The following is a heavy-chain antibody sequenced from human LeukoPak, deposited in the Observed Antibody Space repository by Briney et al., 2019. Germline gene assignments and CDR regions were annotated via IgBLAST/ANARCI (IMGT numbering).Heavy chain of an antibody. Sequence: SETLSLTCTVSGGSISSSSYYWSWVRQPPGKALEWIGEISHSGDTDYNPSLKSRVTIFVDTSKNQFSLKVNSVTAADTAVYYCARAAPVGYRCIVATINWFDPWGQGTLVTVSS. D-gene: IGHD5-12*01. J-gene: IGHJ5*02. CDR2: ISHSGDT. V-gene: IGHV4-39*01. CDR3: ARAAPVGYRCIVATINWFDP. CDR1: GGSISSSSYY.